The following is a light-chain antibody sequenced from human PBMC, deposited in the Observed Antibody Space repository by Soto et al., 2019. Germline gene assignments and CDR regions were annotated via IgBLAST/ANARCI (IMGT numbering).Light chain of an antibody. CDR3: HQTFTPPLT. Sequence: DIEMTQSPSSLSASVGDSVTITCRASQSISNFLTWYRKSPGRAPELLIYAASTLQSGVPSRFSGSGSGKDFTLTIRSLQPEDFATYWCHQTFTPPLTFGGGTKGDIK. CDR2: AAS. CDR1: QSISNF. J-gene: IGKJ4*01. V-gene: IGKV1-39*01.